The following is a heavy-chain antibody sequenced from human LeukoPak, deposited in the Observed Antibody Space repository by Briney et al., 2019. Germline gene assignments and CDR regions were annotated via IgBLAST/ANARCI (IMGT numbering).Heavy chain of an antibody. J-gene: IGHJ4*02. CDR1: GGSISSYY. V-gene: IGHV4-59*04. D-gene: IGHD3-3*01. CDR3: AGRFLEWLLDY. Sequence: PSETLSLTCTVSGGSISSYYWSWIRQPPGKGLEWIGTIYYSGSTYYNPSLKSRVTISVDTSKNQFSLKLSSVTAADTAVYYCAGRFLEWLLDYWGQGTLVTVSS. CDR2: IYYSGST.